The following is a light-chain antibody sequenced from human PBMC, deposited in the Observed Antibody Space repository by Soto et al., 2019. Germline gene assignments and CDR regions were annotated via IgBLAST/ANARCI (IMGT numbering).Light chain of an antibody. J-gene: IGKJ4*01. Sequence: DIVMTQTPLSLTVTPGEPASISCRSSQSLLDSDDGNTYLDWYLQKPGQSPQLLIYTVSYRASGVPDRFSGSGSGTDFTLKISRGEAEDVGVYYCMQRIEFPLTFGGGTKVDIK. CDR2: TVS. CDR3: MQRIEFPLT. V-gene: IGKV2-40*01. CDR1: QSLLDSDDGNTY.